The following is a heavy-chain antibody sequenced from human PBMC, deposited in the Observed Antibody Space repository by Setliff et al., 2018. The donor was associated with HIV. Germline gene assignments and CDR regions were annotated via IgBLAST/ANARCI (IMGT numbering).Heavy chain of an antibody. D-gene: IGHD3-10*01. Sequence: GGSLRLSCAVSGFTATDAWMAWARQAPGKGLEWVAHIQKTIYGETTDYATPVKDRFTISRDNAKNLLYLQMNTLRADDTAVYYCLRGDARDYWGQGTLVTVSS. V-gene: IGHV3-15*01. CDR3: LRGDARDY. CDR2: IQKTIYGETT. CDR1: GFTATDAW. J-gene: IGHJ4*02.